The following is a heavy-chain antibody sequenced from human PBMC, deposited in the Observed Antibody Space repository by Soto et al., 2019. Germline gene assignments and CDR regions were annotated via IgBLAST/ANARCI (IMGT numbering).Heavy chain of an antibody. D-gene: IGHD3-10*01. CDR2: IYHSGST. CDR3: ARVKASGVNFDY. Sequence: PSETLSLTCAVSGGSISSGGYSWSWIRQPPGKGLEWIGEIYHSGSTNYNPSLKSRVTISVDKSKSQFSLRLSSVTAADTAVYYCARVKASGVNFDYWGQGTLVTVSS. J-gene: IGHJ4*02. V-gene: IGHV4-30-2*01. CDR1: GGSISSGGYS.